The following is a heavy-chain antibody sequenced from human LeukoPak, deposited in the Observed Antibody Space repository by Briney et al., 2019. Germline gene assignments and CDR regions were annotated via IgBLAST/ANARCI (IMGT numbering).Heavy chain of an antibody. V-gene: IGHV1-2*02. CDR2: INPNSGGT. D-gene: IGHD3-3*01. CDR1: GYTFTGYY. CDR3: ARVLFGFWSGSPFFDY. J-gene: IGHJ4*02. Sequence: ASVKVSCKASGYTFTGYYMHWVRQAPGQGLEWMGWINPNSGGTNYAQKFQGRVTMTRDTSISTAYMELSRLRSDDTAVYYCARVLFGFWSGSPFFDYWGQGTLVTVSS.